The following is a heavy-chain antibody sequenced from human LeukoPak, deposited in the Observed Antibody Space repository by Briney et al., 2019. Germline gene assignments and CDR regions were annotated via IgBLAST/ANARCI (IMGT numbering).Heavy chain of an antibody. V-gene: IGHV3-23*01. D-gene: IGHD2-2*01. Sequence: GGSLRLSCAASGFTFSSYALSWVRQAPGKGLEWVSSLSGSGYNTYYADSVKGRFTISRDNSKNTVYLQMNSLRAEDTAVYYCAKDPYCTRYFDYWGQGTLVTVSS. CDR3: AKDPYCTRYFDY. CDR2: LSGSGYNT. J-gene: IGHJ4*02. CDR1: GFTFSSYA.